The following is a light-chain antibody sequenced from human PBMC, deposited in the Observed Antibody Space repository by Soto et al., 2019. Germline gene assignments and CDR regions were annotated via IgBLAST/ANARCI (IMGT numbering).Light chain of an antibody. V-gene: IGLV2-14*01. J-gene: IGLJ1*01. CDR2: DVS. CDR1: SIDVGGYNY. CDR3: SSSTPCGFV. Sequence: QSALTQPASVSGSPGQSITTSCTGTSIDVGGYNYVSWFQQHPGKAPKLMIYDVSARPSGVSNRFSGSKSGNTASLTISGLQADYEADYYCSSSTPCGFVFGPGTKVTVL.